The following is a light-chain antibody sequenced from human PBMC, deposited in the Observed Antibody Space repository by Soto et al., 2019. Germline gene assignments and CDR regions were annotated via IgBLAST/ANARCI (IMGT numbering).Light chain of an antibody. CDR3: QQYNLWAPYT. V-gene: IGKV3-15*01. CDR1: QRISSN. J-gene: IGKJ2*01. CDR2: GAS. Sequence: EIVMTQSPATLSVSPGERATLYCKASQRISSNLAWYQQKPGQPPRLLIYGASTRASGIPARFSGSGSGTEFTLTISGLQSEYFALSYGQQYNLWAPYTFGQGTKLEIK.